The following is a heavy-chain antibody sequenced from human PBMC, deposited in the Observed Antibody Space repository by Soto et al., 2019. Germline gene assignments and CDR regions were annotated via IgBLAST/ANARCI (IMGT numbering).Heavy chain of an antibody. V-gene: IGHV3-23*01. Sequence: HPSETLSLTCTVSGFTFSAYAMTWVRQAPGKGLESVSGIYGNGAGIQYADSVRGRFTISRDNSKNTLYLQMNSLRAEDTAVYYCAKDVIFGDGFWLMDHWGQGTLVTVSS. D-gene: IGHD2-21*02. J-gene: IGHJ4*02. CDR3: AKDVIFGDGFWLMDH. CDR1: GFTFSAYA. CDR2: IYGNGAGI.